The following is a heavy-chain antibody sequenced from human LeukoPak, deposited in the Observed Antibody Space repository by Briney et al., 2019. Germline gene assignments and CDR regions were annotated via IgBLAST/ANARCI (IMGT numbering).Heavy chain of an antibody. Sequence: ASVKVSCKASGYTFTGYYMHWVRQAPGQGLEWMGRINPNSGGTNYAQKFQGRVTMTRDRSISTAYMELSSLRSDDTAVYYRARASQDYYDSSDRGYFDHWGQGTLVTVSS. J-gene: IGHJ4*02. V-gene: IGHV1-2*06. CDR2: INPNSGGT. CDR3: ARASQDYYDSSDRGYFDH. D-gene: IGHD3-22*01. CDR1: GYTFTGYY.